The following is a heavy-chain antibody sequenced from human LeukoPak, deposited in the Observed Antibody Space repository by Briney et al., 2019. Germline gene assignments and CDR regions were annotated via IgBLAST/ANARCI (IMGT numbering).Heavy chain of an antibody. V-gene: IGHV4-39*01. CDR3: ASIPVITMIVVNGGYYFDY. Sequence: SSQTLSLTCTVSGGSISSSSYYWGWIRQPPGKGLEWNGSIYYSGSTYYNPSLKSRVTISVDTTKNQFSLKLSSVTAADTAVYYCASIPVITMIVVNGGYYFDYWGQGTLVTVSS. CDR1: GGSISSSSYY. D-gene: IGHD3-22*01. CDR2: IYYSGST. J-gene: IGHJ4*02.